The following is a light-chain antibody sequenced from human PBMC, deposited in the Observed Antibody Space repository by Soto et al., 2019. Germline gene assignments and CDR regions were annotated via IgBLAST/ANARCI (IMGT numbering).Light chain of an antibody. CDR2: SAS. Sequence: DIQMTQSPYSLSASVGDSVTITCRASQNIRTYLNWYQQKPGRAPKLLIHSASALPSEVPSRFSGSGSETEFTLTMSGLQPEDFATYYCQQGHSTPYTFGQGTKVEIK. J-gene: IGKJ2*01. V-gene: IGKV1-39*01. CDR3: QQGHSTPYT. CDR1: QNIRTY.